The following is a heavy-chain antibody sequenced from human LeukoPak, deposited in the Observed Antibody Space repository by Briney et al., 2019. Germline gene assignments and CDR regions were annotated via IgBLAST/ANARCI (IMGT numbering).Heavy chain of an antibody. CDR1: GFTFSSYD. V-gene: IGHV3-13*01. CDR2: IGTAGDT. CDR3: ARALRAVTTIGGAFDI. J-gene: IGHJ3*02. Sequence: PGGSPRLSCAASGFTFSSYDVHWVRPATRKGLEWVSAIGTAGDTYYPGSVKGRFTISRENAKDSLYHQMNSRRAGDTAVYYCARALRAVTTIGGAFDIWGQGTMVTVPS. D-gene: IGHD4-11*01.